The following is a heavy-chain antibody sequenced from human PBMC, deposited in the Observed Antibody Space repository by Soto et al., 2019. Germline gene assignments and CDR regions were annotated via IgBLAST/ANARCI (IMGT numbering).Heavy chain of an antibody. V-gene: IGHV6-1*01. D-gene: IGHD1-26*01. CDR3: ASGSWADVSGHFYMDV. CDR2: TYYKSKWYY. J-gene: IGHJ6*03. Sequence: QVQLQQSSPGLVKPSQALSLTCDISGDSVSSNSAGWNWIRQTPSRGLEWLGRTYYKSKWYYNYAASVKSRITVSPDTSKNQFSLQLTSVTPEDKAVYYCASGSWADVSGHFYMDVWDKGTTVTVSS. CDR1: GDSVSSNSAG.